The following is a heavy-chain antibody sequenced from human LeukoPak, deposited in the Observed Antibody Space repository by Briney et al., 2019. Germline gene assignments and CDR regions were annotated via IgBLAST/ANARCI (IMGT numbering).Heavy chain of an antibody. Sequence: ASVKVSCKASGYTFTSYGISWVRQAPGQGLEWMGWINAYNGNTNYARKLQGRATMTTDTSTSTAYMELRSLRSDDTAVYYCARDQRVAGPIGNWFDPWGQGTLVTVSS. D-gene: IGHD6-19*01. CDR1: GYTFTSYG. J-gene: IGHJ5*02. CDR2: INAYNGNT. V-gene: IGHV1-18*01. CDR3: ARDQRVAGPIGNWFDP.